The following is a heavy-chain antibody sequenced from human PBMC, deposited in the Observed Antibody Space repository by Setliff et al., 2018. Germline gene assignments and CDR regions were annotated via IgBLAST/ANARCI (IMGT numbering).Heavy chain of an antibody. CDR2: IIPILNKP. CDR3: ATDLKFTRFCFGSNCYSGAFEM. Sequence: SVKVSCKASGGSFRTSSIRWVRQAPGQGLEWMGGIIPILNKPNYAQSFQGRVAITADKSTTTSYMELSGLRSEDTALYFCATDLKFTRFCFGSNCYSGAFEMWGQGTMVTVSS. J-gene: IGHJ3*02. V-gene: IGHV1-69*10. D-gene: IGHD2-21*02. CDR1: GGSFRTSS.